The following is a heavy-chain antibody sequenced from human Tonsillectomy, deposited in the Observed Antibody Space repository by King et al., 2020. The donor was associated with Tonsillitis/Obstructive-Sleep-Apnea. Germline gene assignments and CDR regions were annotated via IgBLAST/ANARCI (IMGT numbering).Heavy chain of an antibody. Sequence: VQLVESGGGLVQPGRSLRLSCTASGFTFGDYAMNWVRQAPGKGLEWVGFIRSKVDGGTTEYAASVKGRFTISRDDSKSIAYLQMTSLTTEDTTVYYCTRYSYYDFWRGYSYYFDYWGQGTLVTVSS. CDR1: GFTFGDYA. V-gene: IGHV3-49*04. D-gene: IGHD3-3*01. J-gene: IGHJ4*02. CDR2: IRSKVDGGTT. CDR3: TRYSYYDFWRGYSYYFDY.